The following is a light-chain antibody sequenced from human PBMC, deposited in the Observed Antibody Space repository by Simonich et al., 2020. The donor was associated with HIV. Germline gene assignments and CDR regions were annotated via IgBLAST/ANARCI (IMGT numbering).Light chain of an antibody. CDR3: QQRSNWIT. CDR2: DAS. CDR1: QRVSSY. V-gene: IGKV3-11*01. Sequence: EIVLTQSPATLSLSPGERATLSGRPSQRVSSYLAWYQQKPGQAPSLLFYDASNRATGIPARFSGSGSGTDFTLTISSLEPEDFAVYYCQQRSNWITFGQGTRLEIK. J-gene: IGKJ5*01.